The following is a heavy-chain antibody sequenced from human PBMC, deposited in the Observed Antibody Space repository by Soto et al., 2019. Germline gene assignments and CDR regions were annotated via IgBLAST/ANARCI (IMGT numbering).Heavy chain of an antibody. J-gene: IGHJ4*02. CDR2: IYYSGST. Sequence: PSETLSLTCTVSGGSISRYYWSWIRQPPGKGLEWIGYIYYSGSTNYNPSLKSRVTISVDTSKNQFSLKLSSATAADTAVYYCARHTAARFLLDYWGPGILVTVSS. V-gene: IGHV4-59*08. CDR1: GGSISRYY. D-gene: IGHD6-6*01. CDR3: ARHTAARFLLDY.